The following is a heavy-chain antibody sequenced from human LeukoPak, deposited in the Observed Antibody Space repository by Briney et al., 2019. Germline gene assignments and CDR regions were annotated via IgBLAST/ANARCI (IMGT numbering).Heavy chain of an antibody. D-gene: IGHD3-22*01. J-gene: IGHJ4*02. V-gene: IGHV3-9*01. CDR3: AKDMHYDSSGYYHTTFDY. CDR2: ISWNSGSI. CDR1: GFTFDDYA. Sequence: GRSLRPSCAASGFTFDDYAMHWVRQAPGKGLEWVSGISWNSGSIGYADSVKGRFTISRDNAKNSLYLQMNSLRAEDTALYYCAKDMHYDSSGYYHTTFDYWGQGTLVTVSS.